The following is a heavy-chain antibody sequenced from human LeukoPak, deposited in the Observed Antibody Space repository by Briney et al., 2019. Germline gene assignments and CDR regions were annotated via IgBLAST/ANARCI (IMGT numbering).Heavy chain of an antibody. CDR2: MNPNSGNT. D-gene: IGHD3-22*01. V-gene: IGHV1-8*03. Sequence: ASVKVSCKASGYTFGRYDINWVRQATGQGLEWMGWMNPNSGNTGYARKFQGRVTITRNTSISTAYMELSSLRSEDTAVYYCARNYYDSSVSSWFDPWGQGTLVTVSS. CDR1: GYTFGRYD. J-gene: IGHJ5*02. CDR3: ARNYYDSSVSSWFDP.